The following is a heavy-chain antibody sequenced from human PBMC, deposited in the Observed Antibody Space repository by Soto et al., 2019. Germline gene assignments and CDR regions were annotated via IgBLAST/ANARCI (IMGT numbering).Heavy chain of an antibody. J-gene: IGHJ4*02. Sequence: ASVKVSCKASGYTFTSYAMHWVRQAPGQRLEWMGWINAGNGNTKYSQKFQGRVTITRETSASTAYMELSSLRSEGTAVYYCAVLSIAAIRETDYWGQGTLVTVSS. CDR1: GYTFTSYA. D-gene: IGHD6-25*01. V-gene: IGHV1-3*01. CDR2: INAGNGNT. CDR3: AVLSIAAIRETDY.